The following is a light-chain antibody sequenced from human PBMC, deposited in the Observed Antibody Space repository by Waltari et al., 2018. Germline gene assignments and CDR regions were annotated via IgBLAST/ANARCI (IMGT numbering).Light chain of an antibody. CDR2: EVS. CDR1: SSDVGGYNY. CDR3: TSYASSNSVV. Sequence: QSALTQPPSASGSPGQSVPISCTGTSSDVGGYNYVSWYQQHPGKAPKLMIYEVSKRPSGVPDRFSGSKSGNTASLTVSGLQAEDEADYYCTSYASSNSVVFGGGTKLTVL. V-gene: IGLV2-8*01. J-gene: IGLJ2*01.